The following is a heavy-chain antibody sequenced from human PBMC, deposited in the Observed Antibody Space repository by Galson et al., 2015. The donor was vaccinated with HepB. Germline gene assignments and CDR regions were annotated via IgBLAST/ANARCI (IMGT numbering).Heavy chain of an antibody. Sequence: SLRLSCAASGFTFSSYGMHWVRQAPGKGLEWVAVISYDGSNKYYADSVKGRFTISRDNSKNTLYLQMNSLRAEDTAVYYCAKVDAFDIWGQGTMVTVSS. J-gene: IGHJ3*02. CDR2: ISYDGSNK. CDR1: GFTFSSYG. CDR3: AKVDAFDI. V-gene: IGHV3-30*18.